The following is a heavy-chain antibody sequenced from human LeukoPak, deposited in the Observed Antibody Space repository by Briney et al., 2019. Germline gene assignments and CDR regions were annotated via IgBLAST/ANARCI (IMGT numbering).Heavy chain of an antibody. D-gene: IGHD2-15*01. V-gene: IGHV1-2*02. CDR3: SCYSCLYYYGMDV. CDR1: GYTFTGYY. J-gene: IGHJ6*02. CDR2: INPNSGGT. Sequence: ASVKVSCKASGYTFTGYYMHWVRQAPGQGLEWMGWINPNSGGTNYAQKSQGRVTMTRDTSISTAYMELSRLRSDDTAVYYCSCYSCLYYYGMDVWGQGTTVTVSS.